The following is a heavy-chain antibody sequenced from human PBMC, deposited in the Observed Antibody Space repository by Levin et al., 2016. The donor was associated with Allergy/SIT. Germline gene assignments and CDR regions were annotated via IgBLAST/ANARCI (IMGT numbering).Heavy chain of an antibody. Sequence: SETLSLTCTVSGGSITSRPSYWGWIRQPPGRGLEWIVSLFYGGDTYYNASLRSRVAISVDTSRNQFFLNLKSVTAADTAVYFCARGDSDGYGNYWFDPWGQGTLVTVSS. CDR1: GGSITSRPSY. J-gene: IGHJ5*02. CDR3: ARGDSDGYGNYWFDP. V-gene: IGHV4-39*01. CDR2: LFYGGDT. D-gene: IGHD5-12*01.